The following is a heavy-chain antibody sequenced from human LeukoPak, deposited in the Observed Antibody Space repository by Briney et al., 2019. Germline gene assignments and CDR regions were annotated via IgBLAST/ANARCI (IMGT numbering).Heavy chain of an antibody. Sequence: PGGSLRLSCAASGFTFSSYSTNWVRQAPGKGLEWVSSISSSSSYIYYADSVKGRFTISRDNAKNSLYLQMNSLRAEDTAVYYCARDLEDLLKLFDYWGQGTLVTVSS. CDR1: GFTFSSYS. J-gene: IGHJ4*02. V-gene: IGHV3-21*01. D-gene: IGHD1-26*01. CDR2: ISSSSSYI. CDR3: ARDLEDLLKLFDY.